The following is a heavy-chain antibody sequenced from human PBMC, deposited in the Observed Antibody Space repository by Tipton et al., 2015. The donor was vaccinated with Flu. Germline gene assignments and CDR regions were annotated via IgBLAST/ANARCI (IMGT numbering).Heavy chain of an antibody. V-gene: IGHV4-39*07. CDR1: GGSISSSSYY. Sequence: TLSLTCTVSGGSISSSSYYWGWIRQPPGKGLEWIGSIYYSGSTYYNPSLKSRVTISVDTSKNQFSLKLSSVTAADTAVYYCARGYYYGVADYWGQGTLVTVSS. J-gene: IGHJ4*02. D-gene: IGHD3-10*01. CDR3: ARGYYYGVADY. CDR2: IYYSGST.